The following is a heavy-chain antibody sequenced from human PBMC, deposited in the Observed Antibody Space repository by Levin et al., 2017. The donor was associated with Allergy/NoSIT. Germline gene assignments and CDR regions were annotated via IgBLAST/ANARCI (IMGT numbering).Heavy chain of an antibody. V-gene: IGHV3-33*01. J-gene: IGHJ3*02. CDR3: ARERITMIVVDSGAFDI. Sequence: GGSLRLSCAASGFTFSSYGMHWVRQAPGKGLEWVAVIWYDGSNKYYADSVKGRFTISRDNSKNTLYLQMNSLRAEDTAVYYCARERITMIVVDSGAFDIWGQGTMVTVSS. CDR2: IWYDGSNK. CDR1: GFTFSSYG. D-gene: IGHD3-22*01.